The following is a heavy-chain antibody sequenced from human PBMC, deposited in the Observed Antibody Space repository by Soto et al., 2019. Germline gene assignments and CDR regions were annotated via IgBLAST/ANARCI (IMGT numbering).Heavy chain of an antibody. CDR2: SIPMLGMS. CDR1: GGTFSSYT. V-gene: IGHV1-69*02. CDR3: ATNYGSVSAHFDY. Sequence: QVQLVQSGPEVKKPGSSMRVSCTASGGTFSSYTINWVRQVPGQGPEWMGRSIPMLGMSNYAQKFQGRVMMIADKSTNTVYMELSSLRSEDTAIYYCATNYGSVSAHFDYWGQGTLVTVSS. D-gene: IGHD3-10*01. J-gene: IGHJ4*02.